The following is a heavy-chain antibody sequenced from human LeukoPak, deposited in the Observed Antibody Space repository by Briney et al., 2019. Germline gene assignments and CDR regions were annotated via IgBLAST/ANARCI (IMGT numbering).Heavy chain of an antibody. Sequence: SETLSLTCAVYGGSFSGYYWSWIRQPPGKGLEWIGEINHSGSTNYNPPRRSGVTISVDTSKNQFSLKLRAVAAADTAVYYCARLGRITMVRGVIYYYYYMDVWGKGTTVTISS. D-gene: IGHD3-10*01. CDR2: INHSGST. J-gene: IGHJ6*03. CDR3: ARLGRITMVRGVIYYYYYMDV. CDR1: GGSFSGYY. V-gene: IGHV4-34*01.